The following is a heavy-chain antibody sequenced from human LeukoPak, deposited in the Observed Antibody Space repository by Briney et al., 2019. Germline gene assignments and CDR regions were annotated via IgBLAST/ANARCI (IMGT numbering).Heavy chain of an antibody. D-gene: IGHD6-19*01. V-gene: IGHV5-51*01. Sequence: GESLKISCKGSGYNFTSYWIGWVRQMPGKGLEWMGIIYPGDSDTRYSPSFQGQVTISADKSISTAYLQWSSLKASNTAMYYCARQRSSGWNDFDYWGQGTLVTVSS. J-gene: IGHJ4*02. CDR3: ARQRSSGWNDFDY. CDR2: IYPGDSDT. CDR1: GYNFTSYW.